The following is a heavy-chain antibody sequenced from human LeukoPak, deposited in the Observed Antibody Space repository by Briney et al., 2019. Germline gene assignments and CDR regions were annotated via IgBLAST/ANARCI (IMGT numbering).Heavy chain of an antibody. J-gene: IGHJ4*02. CDR1: GFTFSSYA. V-gene: IGHV3-30-3*01. D-gene: IGHD3-3*01. CDR3: ARYDFWSGYYPDY. Sequence: GGSLRLSCAASGFTFSSYAMHWVRQAPGKGLEWVAVISYDGSNKYYADSVKGRFTISRDNSKNTLYLQMNSLRAEDTAVYYCARYDFWSGYYPDYWGQGTLVTVSS. CDR2: ISYDGSNK.